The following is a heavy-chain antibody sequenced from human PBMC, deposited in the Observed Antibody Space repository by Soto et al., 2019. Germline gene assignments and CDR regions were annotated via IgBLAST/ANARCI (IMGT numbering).Heavy chain of an antibody. Sequence: GSLRLSCAASGFTFSSYSVNWVRQAPGKGLEWVSYISSGSSTIYYADSVKGRFTISRDNAKNSLYLQMNSLRDEDTAVYYCAREYCTRTSCYDAFDIWGQGTMVTVSS. V-gene: IGHV3-48*02. CDR3: AREYCTRTSCYDAFDI. CDR2: ISSGSSTI. D-gene: IGHD2-2*01. CDR1: GFTFSSYS. J-gene: IGHJ3*02.